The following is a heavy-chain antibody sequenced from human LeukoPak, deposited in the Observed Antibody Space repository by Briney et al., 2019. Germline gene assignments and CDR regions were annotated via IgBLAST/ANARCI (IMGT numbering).Heavy chain of an antibody. CDR2: IYYSGST. J-gene: IGHJ4*02. CDR1: GGSISSYY. Sequence: PSETLSLTCTVSGGSISSYYWSWIRQPPGKGLEWIGYIYYSGSTNYNPSLKSRVTISVDTSKNQFSLKLSSVTAADTAVYYCARAPGIAVAGDFDYWGQGTLVTVSS. CDR3: ARAPGIAVAGDFDY. V-gene: IGHV4-59*08. D-gene: IGHD6-19*01.